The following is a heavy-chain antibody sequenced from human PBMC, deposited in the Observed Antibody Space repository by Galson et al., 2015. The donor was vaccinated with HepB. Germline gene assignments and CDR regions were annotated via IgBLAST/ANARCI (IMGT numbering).Heavy chain of an antibody. CDR1: GFTFSSYW. J-gene: IGHJ3*02. CDR2: INSDGSST. D-gene: IGHD6-6*01. CDR3: ARDLELDDAFDI. V-gene: IGHV3-74*01. Sequence: SLRLSCAASGFTFSSYWMHWVRQAPGKGLVWVSRINSDGSSTTYADSVKGRFTISRDNAKNTLYLQMNSLRAEDTAVYYCARDLELDDAFDIWGQGTMVTVSS.